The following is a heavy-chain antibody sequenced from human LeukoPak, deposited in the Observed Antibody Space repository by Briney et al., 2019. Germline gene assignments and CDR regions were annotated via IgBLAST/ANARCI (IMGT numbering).Heavy chain of an antibody. CDR3: ARGGYCSSTSCPTSPLDAFGI. J-gene: IGHJ3*02. CDR1: GGSISSYY. Sequence: PSETLSLTCTVAGGSISSYYWSWIRQPPGKGLEWIGYIYTSGSTNYNPSLKNRVTISVATSKKPFSLKLSSVTAADQAVYYCARGGYCSSTSCPTSPLDAFGIWGQGTMVTVSS. CDR2: IYTSGST. V-gene: IGHV4-4*09. D-gene: IGHD2-2*01.